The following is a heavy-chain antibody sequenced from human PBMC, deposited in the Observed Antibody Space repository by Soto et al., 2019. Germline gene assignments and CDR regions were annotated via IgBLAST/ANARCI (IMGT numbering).Heavy chain of an antibody. D-gene: IGHD3-10*01. CDR2: IDPSDSYT. J-gene: IGHJ6*02. CDR3: ASGAYGSGSYRDYYYYGMDV. CDR1: GYSFTSYW. Sequence: GESLKISCKGSGYSFTSYWISWVRQMPGKGLEWMGRIDPSDSYTNYSPSFQGHVTISADKSISTAYLQWSSLKASDTAMYYCASGAYGSGSYRDYYYYGMDVWGQGTTVTVSS. V-gene: IGHV5-10-1*01.